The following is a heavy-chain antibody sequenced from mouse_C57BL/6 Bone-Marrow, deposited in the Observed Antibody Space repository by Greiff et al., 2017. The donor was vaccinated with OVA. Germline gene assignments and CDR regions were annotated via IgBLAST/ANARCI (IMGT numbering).Heavy chain of an antibody. D-gene: IGHD1-1*01. CDR3: ARGSITTRDWYFDV. Sequence: QVQLQQSGAELVRPGASVKLSCKASGYTFTDYYINWVKQRPGQGLEWIARIYPGSGNTYYNEKFKGKATLTAEKSSSAAYMQLSSLTSEDSAVYFCARGSITTRDWYFDVWGTGTTVTVSS. CDR1: GYTFTDYY. CDR2: IYPGSGNT. V-gene: IGHV1-76*01. J-gene: IGHJ1*03.